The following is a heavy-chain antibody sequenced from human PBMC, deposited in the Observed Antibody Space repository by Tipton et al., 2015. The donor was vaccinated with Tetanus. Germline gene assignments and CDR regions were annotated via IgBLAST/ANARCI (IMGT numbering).Heavy chain of an antibody. D-gene: IGHD2-21*01. J-gene: IGHJ4*02. CDR1: GGSFSGYY. CDR2: INHSGST. CDR3: ARGSHVGAPVVNCFDR. Sequence: TLSLTCAVYGGSFSGYYWSWVRQSPGKGLEWIGEINHSGSTNYNPSPKSRVTLSVDVSKNQFSLRVSSVTAADTALYFCARGSHVGAPVVNCFDRWGLGTLVTVST. V-gene: IGHV4-34*01.